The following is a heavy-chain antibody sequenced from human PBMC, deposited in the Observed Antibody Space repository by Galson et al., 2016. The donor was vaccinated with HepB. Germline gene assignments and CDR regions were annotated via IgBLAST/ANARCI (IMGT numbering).Heavy chain of an antibody. CDR2: ISSNGDTI. J-gene: IGHJ4*02. Sequence: SLRLSCAASGFTFDDHAMHWVRQAPGKGLEWVSGISSNGDTIGYADSVRGRFTISRDNVKNSLFLQMNSLTPEDTALYYCAEDTGVVVAIIDLWGQGTLVTVSS. V-gene: IGHV3-9*01. D-gene: IGHD2-21*01. CDR3: AEDTGVVVAIIDL. CDR1: GFTFDDHA.